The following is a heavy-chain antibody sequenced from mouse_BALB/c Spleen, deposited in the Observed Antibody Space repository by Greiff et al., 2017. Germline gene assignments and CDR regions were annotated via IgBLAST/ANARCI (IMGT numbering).Heavy chain of an antibody. CDR3: ARGGQFITTPYWYFDV. Sequence: LVKTGASVKISCKASGYSFTGYYMHWVKQSHGKSLEWIGYISCYNGATSYNQKFKGKATFTVDTSSSTAYMQFNSLTSEDSAVYYCARGGQFITTPYWYFDVWGAGTTVTVSS. D-gene: IGHD1-1*01. V-gene: IGHV1S34*01. CDR1: GYSFTGYY. CDR2: ISCYNGAT. J-gene: IGHJ1*01.